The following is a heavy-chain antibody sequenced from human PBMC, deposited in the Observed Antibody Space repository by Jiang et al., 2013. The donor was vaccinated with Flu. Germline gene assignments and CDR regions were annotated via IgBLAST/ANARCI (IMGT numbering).Heavy chain of an antibody. D-gene: IGHD6-19*01. V-gene: IGHV3-9*01. CDR1: GFTFDNYA. CDR3: TKAGSSGWFSPFDI. Sequence: VQLVESGGGLVQPGRSLRLSCAASGFTFDNYAMHWVRQVPGKGLEWVSGIGWNSVSIGYAASVKGRFTISRDNAKNSLYLQMNSLRAEDTALYYCTKAGSSGWFSPFDIWGQGTMVTV. J-gene: IGHJ3*02. CDR2: IGWNSVSI.